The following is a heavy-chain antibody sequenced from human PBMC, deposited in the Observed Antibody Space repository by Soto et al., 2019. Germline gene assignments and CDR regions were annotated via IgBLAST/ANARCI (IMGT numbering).Heavy chain of an antibody. V-gene: IGHV1-3*01. Sequence: GASVKVSCKASGYTFTSYAMHWVRQAPGQRLEWMGWINAGNGNTKYSQKFQGRVTITRDTSASTAYMELSSLRSEDTAVYYCARDSASRSYSYNWFDPWDQGTLVTVPP. D-gene: IGHD1-26*01. CDR1: GYTFTSYA. J-gene: IGHJ5*02. CDR3: ARDSASRSYSYNWFDP. CDR2: INAGNGNT.